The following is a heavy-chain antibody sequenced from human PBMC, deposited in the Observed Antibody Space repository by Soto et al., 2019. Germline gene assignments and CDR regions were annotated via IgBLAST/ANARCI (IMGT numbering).Heavy chain of an antibody. V-gene: IGHV3-30*18. CDR2: ISYDGSNK. J-gene: IGHJ4*02. D-gene: IGHD3-22*01. CDR3: AKRDSSGYYPLDY. Sequence: PWVFLRLSCAASGFNCSSYGMHWIRQEPGKGLEWVAVISYDGSNKYYADFVKGRFTISRDNSKNTLYLQKNSLRAEDTAVYYCAKRDSSGYYPLDYWGQGTLVTVSS. CDR1: GFNCSSYG.